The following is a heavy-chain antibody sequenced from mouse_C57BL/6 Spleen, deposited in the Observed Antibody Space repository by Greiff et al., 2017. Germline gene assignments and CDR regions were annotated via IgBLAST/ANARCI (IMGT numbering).Heavy chain of an antibody. J-gene: IGHJ4*01. D-gene: IGHD1-1*01. Sequence: QVQLKESGPGLVAPSQSLSITCTVSGFSLTSYAISWVRQPPGKGLEWLGVIWTGGGTNYNSALKSRLSISKDNSKSQVFLKMNSLQTDDTAMYYCARKNSLVTTVAHYYAMDYWGQGTSVTVSS. CDR2: IWTGGGT. CDR1: GFSLTSYA. V-gene: IGHV2-9-1*01. CDR3: ARKNSLVTTVAHYYAMDY.